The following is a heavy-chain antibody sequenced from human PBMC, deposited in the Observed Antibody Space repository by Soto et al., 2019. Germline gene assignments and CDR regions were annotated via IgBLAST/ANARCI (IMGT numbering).Heavy chain of an antibody. J-gene: IGHJ3*02. D-gene: IGHD2-2*01. CDR1: GFTFSNYD. CDR2: IGTAGDT. Sequence: PGGSLRLSCAASGFTFSNYDMHWVRQATGKSLEWVSRIGTAGDTYYPDSVKGRFTISRENAKNSLYLQMNSLRAGDTAVYYCARVGLPYCRSTSCYAFDIWGQGTMVTVSS. CDR3: ARVGLPYCRSTSCYAFDI. V-gene: IGHV3-13*04.